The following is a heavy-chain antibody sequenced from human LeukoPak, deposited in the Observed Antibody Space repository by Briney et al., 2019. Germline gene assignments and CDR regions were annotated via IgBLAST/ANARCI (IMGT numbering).Heavy chain of an antibody. Sequence: SETLSLTCTVSGGSISSYYWSWIRQPPGKGLEWIGYIYYSGSTNHNPSLKSRVTISVDTSKNQFSLKLSSVTAADTAVYYCAREKPSSIAAAGTAYGMDVWGQGTTVTVSS. CDR1: GGSISSYY. D-gene: IGHD6-13*01. V-gene: IGHV4-59*01. CDR2: IYYSGST. J-gene: IGHJ6*02. CDR3: AREKPSSIAAAGTAYGMDV.